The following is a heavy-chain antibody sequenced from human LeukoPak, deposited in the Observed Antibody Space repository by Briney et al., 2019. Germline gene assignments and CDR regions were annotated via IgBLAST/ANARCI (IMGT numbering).Heavy chain of an antibody. CDR1: GYSFTSYW. Sequence: GESLKISCKGSGYSFTSYWIGWVRQMPGKGLEWMGIIYPGDSDTRYSPSFQGQVTISADKSISTAYLQWSSLKASDTAMYYCARLGTSARARASYYFDYWGQGTLVTVSS. J-gene: IGHJ4*02. V-gene: IGHV5-51*01. D-gene: IGHD2-2*01. CDR2: IYPGDSDT. CDR3: ARLGTSARARASYYFDY.